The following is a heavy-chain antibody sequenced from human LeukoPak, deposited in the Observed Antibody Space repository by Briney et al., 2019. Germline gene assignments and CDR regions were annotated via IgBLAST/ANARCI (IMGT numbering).Heavy chain of an antibody. D-gene: IGHD2-2*01. Sequence: GESLKISCKGSGYSYANYLIGWVRQMPGKGLEWMGIIYPDDPYTRYNPSFRGQVTISADKSISTAYLQWSSLKASDTAMYYCARRSYCSSTSCAGGWFDPWGQGTLVTVSS. J-gene: IGHJ5*02. CDR2: IYPDDPYT. V-gene: IGHV5-51*01. CDR1: GYSYANYL. CDR3: ARRSYCSSTSCAGGWFDP.